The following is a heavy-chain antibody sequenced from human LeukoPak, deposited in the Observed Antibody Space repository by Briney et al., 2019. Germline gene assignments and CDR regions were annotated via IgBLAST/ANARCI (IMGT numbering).Heavy chain of an antibody. J-gene: IGHJ4*02. D-gene: IGHD5-18*01. CDR2: ITSSSSYI. CDR1: GFTFSTCS. Sequence: PGGSLRLSCAASGFTFSTCSMNWVRQAPGKGLEWVSSITSSSSYIYYADSVKGRFTISRDNAKNSLYLQMNNLRAEDTAVYYCARSEVDTGIRDFDYWGQGTLVTVSS. CDR3: ARSEVDTGIRDFDY. V-gene: IGHV3-21*01.